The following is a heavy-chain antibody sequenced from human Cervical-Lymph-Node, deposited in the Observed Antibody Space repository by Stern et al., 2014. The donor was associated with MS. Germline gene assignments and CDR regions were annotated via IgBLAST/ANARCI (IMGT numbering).Heavy chain of an antibody. J-gene: IGHJ3*01. D-gene: IGHD6-6*01. CDR3: SRGAIGARPRVYGFDF. CDR2: INPNTGNP. V-gene: IGHV7-4-1*02. CDR1: GYTFTTYA. Sequence: QVQLVQSGSELKEPGASVKISCKTSGYTFTTYAMNWVRQAPGQGLEWMGWINPNTGNPTYAQGFTGRFVFSLDTSVSTAYLQIRSLRPEDAAVYYCSRGAIGARPRVYGFDFWGQGTTVTVST.